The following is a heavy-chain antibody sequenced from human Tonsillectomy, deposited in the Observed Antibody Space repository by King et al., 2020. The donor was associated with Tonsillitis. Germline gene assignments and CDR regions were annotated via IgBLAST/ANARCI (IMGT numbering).Heavy chain of an antibody. CDR3: ARHQGGYSYGSRFGFDY. CDR2: IYYSGST. Sequence: QLQESGPGLVKPSETLSLTCTVSGGSISSSSYYWGWIRQPPGKGLEWIGSIYYSGSTYYNPSLKSRVTISVDTSKNQFSLKLSSVTAADTAVYYCARHQGGYSYGSRFGFDYWGQGTLVTVSS. CDR1: GGSISSSSYY. D-gene: IGHD5-18*01. V-gene: IGHV4-39*01. J-gene: IGHJ4*02.